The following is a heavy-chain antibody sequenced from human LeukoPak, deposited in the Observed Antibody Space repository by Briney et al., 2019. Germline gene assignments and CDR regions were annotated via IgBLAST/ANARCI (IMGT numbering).Heavy chain of an antibody. CDR2: IYYSGST. Sequence: SETLSLTCTVSGGSISSYYWSWIRQPPGKGLEWIGYIYYSGSTNYNPSLKSRVTISVDTSKNQFSLKLSSVTAADTAVYYCARRRDYFDYWGQGTLVTVSS. CDR3: ARRRDYFDY. CDR1: GGSISSYY. V-gene: IGHV4-59*08. J-gene: IGHJ4*02.